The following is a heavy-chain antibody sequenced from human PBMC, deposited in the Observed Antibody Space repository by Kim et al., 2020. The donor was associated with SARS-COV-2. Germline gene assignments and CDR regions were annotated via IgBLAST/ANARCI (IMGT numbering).Heavy chain of an antibody. CDR1: GFTFSDYW. V-gene: IGHV3-11*01. CDR2: ISDSGTYT. J-gene: IGHJ3*02. D-gene: IGHD6-25*01. CDR3: VRARAGSGGSSAAFDI. Sequence: GVSLRLSCAASGFTFSDYWMSWMRQAPGKGLDYVSYISDSGTYTYYGDPVEGRFTVFRDNAKNSLCLQMNFLRSEDTAVYYCVRARAGSGGSSAAFDIWGQRTPVTVSP.